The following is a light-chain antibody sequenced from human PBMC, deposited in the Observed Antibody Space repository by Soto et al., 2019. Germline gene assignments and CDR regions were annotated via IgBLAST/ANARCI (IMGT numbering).Light chain of an antibody. J-gene: IGKJ5*01. CDR2: WAS. CDR1: QSVFSSSTNKNY. Sequence: DFVMTQSPDSLAVSLGERATSNCKSSQSVFSSSTNKNYLAWFQQKPGQPPKLLIYWASTRKSGVPDRFSGSGSGTDFTLTITSLQAEDVAVYYCQQYHSDPITFGQGTRLEI. V-gene: IGKV4-1*01. CDR3: QQYHSDPIT.